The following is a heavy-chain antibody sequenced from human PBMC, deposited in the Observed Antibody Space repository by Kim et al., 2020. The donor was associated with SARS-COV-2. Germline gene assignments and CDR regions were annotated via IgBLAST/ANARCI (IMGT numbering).Heavy chain of an antibody. CDR1: GGSISSGGYY. CDR2: IYYSGST. CDR3: AREGYCSGGSCYWFDP. J-gene: IGHJ5*02. D-gene: IGHD2-15*01. V-gene: IGHV4-31*03. Sequence: SETLSLTCTVSGGSISSGGYYWSWIRQHPGKGLEWIGYIYYSGSTYYNPSLKSRVTISVDTSKNQFSLKLSSVTAADTAVYYCAREGYCSGGSCYWFDPWGQGTLVTVSS.